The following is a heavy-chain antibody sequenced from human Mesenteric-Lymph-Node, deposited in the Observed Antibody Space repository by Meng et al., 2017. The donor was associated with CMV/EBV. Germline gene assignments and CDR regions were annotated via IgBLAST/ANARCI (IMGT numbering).Heavy chain of an antibody. J-gene: IGHJ4*02. CDR1: VSSGSYY. D-gene: IGHD5-18*01. Sequence: VSSGSYYWSWIRQPPGKGLEWIGYIYYSGSTNYNPSLKSRVTISVDTSKNQFSLKLSSVTAADTAVYYCARELVGGYSYARRYYFDYWGQGTLVTVSS. V-gene: IGHV4-61*01. CDR3: ARELVGGYSYARRYYFDY. CDR2: IYYSGST.